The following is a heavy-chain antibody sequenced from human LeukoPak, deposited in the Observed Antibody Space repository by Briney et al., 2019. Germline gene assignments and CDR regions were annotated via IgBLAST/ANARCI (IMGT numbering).Heavy chain of an antibody. V-gene: IGHV3-30-3*01. CDR1: GFTFSSYA. Sequence: PGRSLRLSCAASGFTFSSYAMHWVRQAPGKGLEWVAVISYDGSNKYYADSVKGRFTISRDNSKNTLYLQMNSLRAEDTAVYYCARNAYDSSGYSFDYWGQGTLVTVSS. CDR3: ARNAYDSSGYSFDY. D-gene: IGHD3-22*01. CDR2: ISYDGSNK. J-gene: IGHJ4*02.